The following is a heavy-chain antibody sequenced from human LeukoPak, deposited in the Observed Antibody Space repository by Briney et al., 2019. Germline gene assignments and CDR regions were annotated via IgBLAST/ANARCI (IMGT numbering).Heavy chain of an antibody. D-gene: IGHD1-14*01. J-gene: IGHJ5*01. V-gene: IGHV4-39*07. CDR3: AKGYTNGVNQEVWLDS. Sequence: SETLSLTCTVSGGSISSRSYSWVWIRQSPGKGLEGIGSMYYDGSTDYNSSLKSRVSMSVDTSKNQFSLKLTSVTAADTAVYFCAKGYTNGVNQEVWLDSWGQGTLVTVSS. CDR2: MYYDGST. CDR1: GGSISSRSYS.